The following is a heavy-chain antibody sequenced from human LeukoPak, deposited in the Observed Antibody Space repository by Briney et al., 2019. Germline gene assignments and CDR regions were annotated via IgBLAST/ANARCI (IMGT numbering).Heavy chain of an antibody. CDR1: GFTFSSYA. J-gene: IGHJ4*02. CDR2: ISGSGGST. CDR3: AKDGGLGYCSSTSCFKDPGNY. V-gene: IGHV3-23*01. D-gene: IGHD2-2*01. Sequence: PGGSLRLSCAASGFTFSSYAMSWVRQAPGKGLEWVSAISGSGGSTYYADSVKGRFTISRDNSKNTLYLQMNSLRAEDTAVYYCAKDGGLGYCSSTSCFKDPGNYWGQGTLVTVSS.